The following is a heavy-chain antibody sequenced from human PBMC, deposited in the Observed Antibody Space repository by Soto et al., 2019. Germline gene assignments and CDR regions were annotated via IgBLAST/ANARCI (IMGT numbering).Heavy chain of an antibody. CDR1: GYTFTGYY. D-gene: IGHD6-19*01. J-gene: IGHJ4*01. CDR3: AREDSSGWHMIDY. CDR2: INPNNGST. Sequence: ASVKVSCKASGYTFTGYYMHWVRQAPGQGLEWMGWINPNNGSTNYAQKFQGRVTMTTDTSMSTAYMELRSLRSDDTAVYYCAREDSSGWHMIDYWGQGTLVTVSS. V-gene: IGHV1-2*02.